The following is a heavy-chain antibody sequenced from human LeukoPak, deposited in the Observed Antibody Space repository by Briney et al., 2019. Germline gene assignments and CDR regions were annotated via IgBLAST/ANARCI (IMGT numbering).Heavy chain of an antibody. CDR3: VRLGSIAAAGTPDY. D-gene: IGHD6-13*01. V-gene: IGHV3-11*06. CDR2: ISSSSRST. Sequence: GGSLRLSCAASGFTFSDYYMSWVRQAPGKGLEWVSYISSSSRSTTYADSVKGRFTISRDNAKNSLYLQMNSLRGEDTAVYYCVRLGSIAAAGTPDYWGQGTLVTVSS. J-gene: IGHJ4*02. CDR1: GFTFSDYY.